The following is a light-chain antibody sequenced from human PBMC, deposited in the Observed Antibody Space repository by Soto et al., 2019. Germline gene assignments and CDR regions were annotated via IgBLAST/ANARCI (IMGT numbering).Light chain of an antibody. CDR3: SSFTSSITYV. CDR1: SSDVGGYNS. J-gene: IGLJ1*01. Sequence: QSVLTXPASVSGSPGQSITISCTGTSSDVGGYNSVSWYRQDPGKAPKLMIYDVTNRPSGVSNRFSGSKSGNTASLAISGLQAEDEADYYCSSFTSSITYVFGTGTKVTVL. CDR2: DVT. V-gene: IGLV2-14*01.